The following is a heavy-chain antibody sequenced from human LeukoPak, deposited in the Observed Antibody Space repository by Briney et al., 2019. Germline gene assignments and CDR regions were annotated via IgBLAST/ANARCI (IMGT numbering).Heavy chain of an antibody. V-gene: IGHV3-7*01. CDR3: ARSRLSVTTELDY. D-gene: IGHD4-11*01. CDR2: IKQDGSEK. CDR1: GFTFSSYW. Sequence: GGSLRLSCAASGFTFSSYWMTWVRQAPGKGLEWVANIKQDGSEKYYVDSVKGRFTISRDNAKNTLYLQMNSLRAEDTAVYYCARSRLSVTTELDYWGQGTLVTVSS. J-gene: IGHJ4*02.